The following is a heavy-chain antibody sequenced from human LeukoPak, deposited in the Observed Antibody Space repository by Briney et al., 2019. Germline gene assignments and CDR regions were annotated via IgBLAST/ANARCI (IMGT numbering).Heavy chain of an antibody. V-gene: IGHV3-74*01. J-gene: IGHJ4*02. Sequence: GGSLRLSCAASGNYWMHWVRQAPGKGLVWASHINSDGSWTSYADSVKGRFTISNDNAKNTVYLQMNSLRAEDTAVYYCVSFYETYWGRGTLVTVSS. CDR2: INSDGSWT. CDR3: VSFYETY. D-gene: IGHD2/OR15-2a*01. CDR1: GNYW.